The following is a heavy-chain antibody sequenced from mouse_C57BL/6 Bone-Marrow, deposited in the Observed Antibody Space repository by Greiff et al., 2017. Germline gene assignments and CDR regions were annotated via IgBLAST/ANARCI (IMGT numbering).Heavy chain of an antibody. CDR3: AKLGPYYYAMDY. Sequence: QVQLQQPGAELVMPGASVKLSCKASGYTFTSYWMHWVKQRPGQGLEWIGEIDPSDSYTNYNQKFKGKSTLTVDKSSSTAYMQLSSLTSEDSAVYFCAKLGPYYYAMDYWGQGTSVTVSS. J-gene: IGHJ4*01. CDR1: GYTFTSYW. V-gene: IGHV1-69*01. CDR2: IDPSDSYT. D-gene: IGHD4-1*01.